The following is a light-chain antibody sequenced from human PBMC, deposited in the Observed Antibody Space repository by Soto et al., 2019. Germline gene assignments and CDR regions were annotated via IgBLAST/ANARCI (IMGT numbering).Light chain of an antibody. CDR1: SGHSSYS. CDR3: QTWGTGIQV. J-gene: IGLJ2*01. Sequence: QPVLTQSPSASASPGASVKLTCTLTSGHSSYSIAWHQQQPEKGPRYLMKLNSDRSHSKGDGIPDRFSGSSSGAERYLTISSLQSEDEADYYCQTWGTGIQVFGGGTKLTVL. CDR2: LNSDRSH. V-gene: IGLV4-69*01.